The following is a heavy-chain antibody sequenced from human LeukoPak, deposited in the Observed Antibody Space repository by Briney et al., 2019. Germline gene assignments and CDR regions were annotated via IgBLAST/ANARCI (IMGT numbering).Heavy chain of an antibody. CDR3: AGPRYCSSTSCYTRDYYYGMDV. J-gene: IGHJ6*02. CDR1: GYTFTSYY. V-gene: IGHV1-46*01. D-gene: IGHD2-2*02. Sequence: ASVKVSCKASGYTFTSYYMHWVRQAPGQGLEWMGIIKPSGGNTSYAQKFQGRVTMTRDTSTSTVYMELSSLRSEDTAVYYCAGPRYCSSTSCYTRDYYYGMDVWGQGTTVTVSS. CDR2: IKPSGGNT.